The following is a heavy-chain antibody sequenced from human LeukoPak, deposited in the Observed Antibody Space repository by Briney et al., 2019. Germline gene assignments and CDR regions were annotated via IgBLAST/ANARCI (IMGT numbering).Heavy chain of an antibody. D-gene: IGHD5-18*01. J-gene: IGHJ4*02. CDR1: GFTFYNHW. V-gene: IGHV3-21*01. CDR3: ARDHMATWIQLWFTDFDY. Sequence: PGGSLRLSCVASGFTFYNHWMTWVRQAPGKGLEWVSSISSSSSYIYYADSVKGRFTISRDNAKNSLYLQMNSLRAEDTAVYYCARDHMATWIQLWFTDFDYWGQGTLVTVSS. CDR2: ISSSSSYI.